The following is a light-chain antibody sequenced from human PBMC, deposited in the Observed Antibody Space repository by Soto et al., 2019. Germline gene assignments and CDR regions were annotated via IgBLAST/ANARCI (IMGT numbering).Light chain of an antibody. CDR2: EVS. CDR3: GSYTSSRIYV. CDR1: SSDVGGYNY. J-gene: IGLJ1*01. Sequence: QSVLTQPASVSVSPGQSITISCTGTSSDVGGYNYVSWYQQHPGNAPKLMIYEVSNRPSGVSDRFSGSKSGNTASLTISGLQAEDEADYYCGSYTSSRIYVFGAGTKVTVL. V-gene: IGLV2-14*01.